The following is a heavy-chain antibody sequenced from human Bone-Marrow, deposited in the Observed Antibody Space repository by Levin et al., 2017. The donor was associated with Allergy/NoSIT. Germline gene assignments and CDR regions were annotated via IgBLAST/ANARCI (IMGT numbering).Heavy chain of an antibody. V-gene: IGHV4-59*08. CDR3: ARHGPPLSGYGQSYHFDF. D-gene: IGHD5-12*01. CDR2: THYSGST. CDR1: GGSISSDY. Sequence: SETLSLTCTVSGGSISSDYWGWIRQSPGKGLEWIGSTHYSGSTNFHPSLKSGVTMSVDTSKNQFSLRLYSVTAADTAVYYCARHGPPLSGYGQSYHFDFWGQGTLVTVSS. J-gene: IGHJ4*02.